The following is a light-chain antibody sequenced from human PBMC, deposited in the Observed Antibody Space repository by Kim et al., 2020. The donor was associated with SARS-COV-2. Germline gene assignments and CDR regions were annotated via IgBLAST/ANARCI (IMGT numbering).Light chain of an antibody. Sequence: EIVLTQSPATLSLSPGERATLSCRASQSVSFYLGWYQQKPGQAPRLLIYDSSNRATGIPARFSGSGSGTDFTLTISSLEPEDFAVYYCQQRSDWPYTFGQGTKLEI. CDR2: DSS. CDR3: QQRSDWPYT. CDR1: QSVSFY. V-gene: IGKV3-11*01. J-gene: IGKJ2*01.